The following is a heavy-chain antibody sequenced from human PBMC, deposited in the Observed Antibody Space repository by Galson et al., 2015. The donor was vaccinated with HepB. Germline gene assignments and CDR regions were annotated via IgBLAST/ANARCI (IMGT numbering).Heavy chain of an antibody. D-gene: IGHD5-12*01. CDR1: GDSVSSNSAA. CDR2: TYYRSKWYN. CDR3: ARAGYSGYDFGRSSGYYYGMDV. V-gene: IGHV6-1*01. Sequence: CAISGDSVSSNSAAWNWIRQSPSRGLEWLGRTYYRSKWYNDYAVSVKSRITINPDTSKNQFSLQLNSVTPEDTAVYYCARAGYSGYDFGRSSGYYYGMDVWGQGITVTVSS. J-gene: IGHJ6*02.